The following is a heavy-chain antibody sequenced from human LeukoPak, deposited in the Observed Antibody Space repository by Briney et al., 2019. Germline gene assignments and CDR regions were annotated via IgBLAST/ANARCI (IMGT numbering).Heavy chain of an antibody. D-gene: IGHD2-15*01. J-gene: IGHJ2*01. CDR2: ISYRGTT. CDR1: GVSISSSY. Sequence: PSETLSLTCTVSGVSISSSYWSWLRQPPGKGLEWIGYISYRGTTKYNPSLKSRVTISFDTSKNQVSLNLTSVTAADTAVYYCARDPGSCSGGSCSFYWYFDLWGRGTLVTVSS. CDR3: ARDPGSCSGGSCSFYWYFDL. V-gene: IGHV4-59*01.